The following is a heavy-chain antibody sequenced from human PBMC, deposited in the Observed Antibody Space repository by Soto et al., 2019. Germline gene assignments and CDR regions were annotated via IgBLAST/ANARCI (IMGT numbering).Heavy chain of an antibody. V-gene: IGHV1-18*01. Sequence: ASVKVSCKASGYTFTSYGISWVRQAPGQGLEWMGWISAYNGNTNYAQKPQGRVTMTTDTSTSTAYMELRSLRSDDTAVYYCARERAPSSWSPEPADYWGQGTLVTVSS. CDR2: ISAYNGNT. CDR3: ARERAPSSWSPEPADY. J-gene: IGHJ4*02. D-gene: IGHD6-13*01. CDR1: GYTFTSYG.